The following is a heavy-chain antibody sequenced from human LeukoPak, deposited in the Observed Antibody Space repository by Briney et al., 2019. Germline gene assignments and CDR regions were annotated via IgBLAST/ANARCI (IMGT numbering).Heavy chain of an antibody. D-gene: IGHD3-10*01. Sequence: SETLSLTCTVSGGSISSYYWSWIRQPPGKGLEWIGYIYCSGSTNYNPSLKSRVTISVDTSKNQFSLKLSSVTAADTAVYYCARSRPMVRGPKYYFDYWGQGTLVTVSS. V-gene: IGHV4-59*01. J-gene: IGHJ4*02. CDR3: ARSRPMVRGPKYYFDY. CDR2: IYCSGST. CDR1: GGSISSYY.